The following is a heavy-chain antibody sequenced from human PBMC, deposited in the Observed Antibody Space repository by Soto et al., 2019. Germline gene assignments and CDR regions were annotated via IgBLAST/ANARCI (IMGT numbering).Heavy chain of an antibody. Sequence: QVQLVQSGAEVKKPGASVKVSCKVSGYTLTELSMHWVRQAPGKGLEWMGGFDPEDGETIYAQKFQGRVTMTEDTSTDTAYMELSSLRSEDTAVYYCATVHGLRFLEWDPSLGWFDPWGQGTLVAVSS. CDR2: FDPEDGET. J-gene: IGHJ5*02. CDR1: GYTLTELS. CDR3: ATVHGLRFLEWDPSLGWFDP. D-gene: IGHD3-3*01. V-gene: IGHV1-24*01.